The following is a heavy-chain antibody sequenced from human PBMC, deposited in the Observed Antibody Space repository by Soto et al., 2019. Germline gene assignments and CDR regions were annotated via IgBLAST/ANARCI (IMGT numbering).Heavy chain of an antibody. D-gene: IGHD3-22*01. J-gene: IGHJ3*02. V-gene: IGHV4-30-2*01. CDR2: IYHSGST. CDR3: ARGNYYYDSSGSSGAFDI. Sequence: PSETLSLTCAVSGGSISSGGYSWSWIRQPPGKGLEWIGYIYHSGSTYYNPSLKSRVTISVGRSKNQFSLKLSSVTAADTAVYYCARGNYYYDSSGSSGAFDIWGQGTMVTVSS. CDR1: GGSISSGGYS.